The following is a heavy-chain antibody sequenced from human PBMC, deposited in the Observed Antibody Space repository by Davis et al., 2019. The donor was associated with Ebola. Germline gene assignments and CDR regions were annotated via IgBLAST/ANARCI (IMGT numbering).Heavy chain of an antibody. CDR2: IYYSGST. D-gene: IGHD2-15*01. CDR3: ARDRGRECSGGSCYSRRYYYYMDV. CDR1: GGSISSGDYY. Sequence: PSETLSLTCTVSGGSISSGDYYWSWIRQPPGKGLEWIGYIYYSGSTYYNPSLKSRVTISVDTSKNQFSLKLSSVTAADTAVYYCARDRGRECSGGSCYSRRYYYYMDVWGKGTTVTVSS. V-gene: IGHV4-30-4*02. J-gene: IGHJ6*03.